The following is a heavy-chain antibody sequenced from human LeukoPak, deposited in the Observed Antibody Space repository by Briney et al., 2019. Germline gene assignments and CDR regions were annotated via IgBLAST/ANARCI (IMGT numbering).Heavy chain of an antibody. J-gene: IGHJ3*02. D-gene: IGHD3-16*01. CDR3: ARGLRDYVWGSYCRREAFDI. CDR1: GYTFTSYD. CDR2: MNPNSGNT. Sequence: ASVKVSCKASGYTFTSYDINWVRQATGQGLEWMGWMNPNSGNTGYAQKFQGRVTMTRNTSISTAYMELSSLRSEDTAVYYCARGLRDYVWGSYCRREAFDIWGQGTMVTVSS. V-gene: IGHV1-8*01.